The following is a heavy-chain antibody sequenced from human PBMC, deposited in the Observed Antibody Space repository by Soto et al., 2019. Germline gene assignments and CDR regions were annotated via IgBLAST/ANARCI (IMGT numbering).Heavy chain of an antibody. Sequence: GESLKISCKASGYIFIDYWIGRVRQMPGKGLEWMGIVYPRDSDTRYSPSFQGQVTISADRSTGTAFLQWRSLKASDTALYYCARPPLPGYSIHFNSWGQGTLVTSPQ. CDR1: GYIFIDYW. CDR2: VYPRDSDT. J-gene: IGHJ4*02. V-gene: IGHV5-51*01. CDR3: ARPPLPGYSIHFNS. D-gene: IGHD2-15*01.